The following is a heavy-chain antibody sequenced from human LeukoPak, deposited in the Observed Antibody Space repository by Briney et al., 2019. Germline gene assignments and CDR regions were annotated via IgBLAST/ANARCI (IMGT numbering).Heavy chain of an antibody. CDR1: GFTFSSYW. V-gene: IGHV3-21*01. CDR3: ARDSSSGWYNWFDP. CDR2: ISSSSSYI. D-gene: IGHD6-19*01. Sequence: PGGSLRLSCAASGFTFSSYWMNWVRKAPGKGLEWVSSISSSSSYIYYADSVKGRFTISRDNAKNSLYLQMNSLRAEDTAVYYCARDSSSGWYNWFDPWGQGTLVTVSS. J-gene: IGHJ5*02.